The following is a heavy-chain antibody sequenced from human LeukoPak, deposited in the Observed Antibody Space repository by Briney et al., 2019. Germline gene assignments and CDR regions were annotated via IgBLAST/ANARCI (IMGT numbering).Heavy chain of an antibody. CDR1: GGSISSYY. D-gene: IGHD6-19*01. Sequence: PSETLSLTCTVSGGSISSYYWSWIRQPPGKGLEWIGYIYYSGSTNYNPSLKSRVTISVDTSKNQFSLKLSSVTAADTAVYYCARGVGSSGWKKLTYYYGMDVWGQGTTVTVSS. CDR2: IYYSGST. CDR3: ARGVGSSGWKKLTYYYGMDV. V-gene: IGHV4-59*01. J-gene: IGHJ6*02.